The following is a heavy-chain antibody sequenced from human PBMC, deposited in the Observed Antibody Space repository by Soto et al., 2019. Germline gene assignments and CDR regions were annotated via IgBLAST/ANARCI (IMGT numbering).Heavy chain of an antibody. CDR1: GFTFTKYA. CDR3: ARGTYFDFWSGSYYFDY. J-gene: IGHJ4*01. Sequence: QVQLVQSGAELKKPGASVKVSCKASGFTFTKYAMHWVRQAPGQSLEWLGWINAGNGNTKYSQRFQGRVTITRDTSASTAYMELSSLRSEDTAVYYCARGTYFDFWSGSYYFDYWGHGALVTVSS. V-gene: IGHV1-3*01. D-gene: IGHD3-3*01. CDR2: INAGNGNT.